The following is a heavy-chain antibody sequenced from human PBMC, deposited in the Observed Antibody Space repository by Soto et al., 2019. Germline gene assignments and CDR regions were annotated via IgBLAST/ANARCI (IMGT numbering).Heavy chain of an antibody. CDR3: ARTDSGYTGHYFDY. V-gene: IGHV1-69*01. D-gene: IGHD5-12*01. CDR1: GGTFSSYA. CDR2: IIPIFGTA. J-gene: IGHJ4*02. Sequence: QVQLVQSGAEVKKPGSSVKVSCKASGGTFSSYAISWVRQAPGQGLEWMGGIIPIFGTANYAQKFQGRVTITADESTSTAYMELSSLRSEDTAVYYCARTDSGYTGHYFDYWGQGTLVTVSS.